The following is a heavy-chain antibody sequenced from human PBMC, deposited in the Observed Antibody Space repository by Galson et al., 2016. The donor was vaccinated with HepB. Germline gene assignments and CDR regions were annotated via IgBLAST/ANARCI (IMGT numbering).Heavy chain of an antibody. J-gene: IGHJ4*02. CDR1: GFTFSTYA. V-gene: IGHV3-64D*06. CDR3: VKDRGAVIRDFDQ. Sequence: SLRLSCAASGFTFSTYAFHWVRQAPGRGLEYVSAIDNNGRTTYYADSVRGRFTISRDNSKNTLYLQMSSLRDRDTAVYYCVKDRGAVIRDFDQWGQGTLVTVSS. CDR2: IDNNGRTT. D-gene: IGHD3-10*01.